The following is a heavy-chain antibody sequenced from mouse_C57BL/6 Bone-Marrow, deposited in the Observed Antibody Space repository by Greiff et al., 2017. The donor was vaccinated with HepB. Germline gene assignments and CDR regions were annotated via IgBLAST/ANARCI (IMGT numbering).Heavy chain of an antibody. J-gene: IGHJ3*01. Sequence: DVMLVESGGGLVKPGGSLKLSCAASGFTFSSYTMSWVRQTPEKRLAWVATISGGGGNTYYPDSVKGRFTISRDNAKNTLYLQMSSLRSEDTALYYCARHGPPYYYGSSYGFAYWGQGTLVTVSA. CDR2: ISGGGGNT. CDR3: ARHGPPYYYGSSYGFAY. CDR1: GFTFSSYT. D-gene: IGHD1-1*01. V-gene: IGHV5-9*01.